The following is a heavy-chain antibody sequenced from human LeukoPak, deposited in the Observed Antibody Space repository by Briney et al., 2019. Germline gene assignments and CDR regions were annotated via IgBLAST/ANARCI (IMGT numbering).Heavy chain of an antibody. CDR3: ARCGPGAVAYDCGGSSDYYYDKEG. J-gene: IGHJ6*03. CDR2: INPNSGGT. CDR1: GYTFTGYY. V-gene: IGHV1-2*02. D-gene: IGHD2-15*01. Sequence: ASVKVSCKASGYTFTGYYMHWVRQAPGQGLEWMGWINPNSGGTNYAQKFQGRVTMTRGASISTAYMELSRLRSDDTAVDYCARCGPGAVAYDCGGSSDYYYDKEGWGNRVTVT.